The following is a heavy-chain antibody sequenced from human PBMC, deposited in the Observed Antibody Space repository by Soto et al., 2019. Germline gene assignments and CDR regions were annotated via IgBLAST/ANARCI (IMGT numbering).Heavy chain of an antibody. J-gene: IGHJ4*02. Sequence: EVQLVESGGGLVQPGGSLRLSCAASGFTFSDHYMDWVRQAPGKGLEWVGRIRNRANSYTTEYAASVKGRFTISRDDSKNSLYLQMNRLKTEDTAVYYCTRRFCTGGTCYAGNYWGQGILVTVSS. V-gene: IGHV3-72*01. CDR1: GFTFSDHY. CDR2: IRNRANSYTT. CDR3: TRRFCTGGTCYAGNY. D-gene: IGHD2-15*01.